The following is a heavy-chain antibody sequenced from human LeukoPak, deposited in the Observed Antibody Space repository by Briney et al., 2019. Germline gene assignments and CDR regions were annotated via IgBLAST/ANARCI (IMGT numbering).Heavy chain of an antibody. Sequence: PSETLSLTCTVSGGSVSSGSYYWSWIRQPPGKGLEWIGYIYYSGSTNYNPSLKSRVTISVDTSKNQFSLKLSSVTAADTAVYYCARGSYYYDRDFDYWGQGTLVTVSS. CDR1: GGSVSSGSYY. CDR3: ARGSYYYDRDFDY. CDR2: IYYSGST. J-gene: IGHJ4*02. D-gene: IGHD3-22*01. V-gene: IGHV4-61*01.